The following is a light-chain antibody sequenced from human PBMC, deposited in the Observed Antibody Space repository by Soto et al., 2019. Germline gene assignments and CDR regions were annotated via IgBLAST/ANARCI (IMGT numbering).Light chain of an antibody. CDR1: SSDVGSYNL. Sequence: QSALTQPASVSGSPGQSITISCTGTSSDVGSYNLVSWYQQHPGKAPKLMIYEVSKRPSGVSNRFSGSKSGNTASLTISGLQAEDEADHYCSSYAGSSTPYVFGTGTKVTVL. CDR2: EVS. CDR3: SSYAGSSTPYV. V-gene: IGLV2-23*02. J-gene: IGLJ1*01.